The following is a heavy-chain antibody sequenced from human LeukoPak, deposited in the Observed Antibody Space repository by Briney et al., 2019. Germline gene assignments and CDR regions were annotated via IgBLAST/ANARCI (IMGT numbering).Heavy chain of an antibody. CDR3: ARRGSAYSVVGATDFDY. J-gene: IGHJ4*02. CDR2: ISAYNGNT. Sequence: GASVKVSCKASGYTFTSYGISWVRQAPGQGLEWMGWISAYNGNTNYAQKLQGRVTMTTDTSTSTAYTELRSLRSDDTAVYYCARRGSAYSVVGATDFDYWGQGTLVTVSS. V-gene: IGHV1-18*01. CDR1: GYTFTSYG. D-gene: IGHD1-26*01.